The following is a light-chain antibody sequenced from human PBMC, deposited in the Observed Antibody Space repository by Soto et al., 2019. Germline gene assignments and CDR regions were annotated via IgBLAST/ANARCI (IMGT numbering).Light chain of an antibody. CDR2: DAS. Sequence: DIQMTQSPSTLSASVGDRVTITCRASQSIDTWLAWYQQKPGKAPKLLLYDASTLQSGVPSRFSGSGSGTDFTLTISRLHPDDFATYYCQQYNTYPWTFGQGTKVDI. J-gene: IGKJ1*01. V-gene: IGKV1-5*01. CDR3: QQYNTYPWT. CDR1: QSIDTW.